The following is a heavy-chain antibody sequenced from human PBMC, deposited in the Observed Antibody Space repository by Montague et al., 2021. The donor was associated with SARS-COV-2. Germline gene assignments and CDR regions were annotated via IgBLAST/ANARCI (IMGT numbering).Heavy chain of an antibody. CDR3: ARRNSGQHLVGSGWFDP. CDR1: GFTFGSYA. J-gene: IGHJ5*02. V-gene: IGHV3-23*01. D-gene: IGHD5-12*01. CDR2: IDAGGGAV. Sequence: SLRLSCAPSGFTFGSYAMSWVRQAPGKGLEWLSGIDAGGGAVFDADSVKGRFTTSRDNYKNTLYLQMNSLTADDTAVYYCARRNSGQHLVGSGWFDPWGQGTLVAVSS.